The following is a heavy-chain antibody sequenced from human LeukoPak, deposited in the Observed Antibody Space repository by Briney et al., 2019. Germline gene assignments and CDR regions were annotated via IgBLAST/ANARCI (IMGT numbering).Heavy chain of an antibody. V-gene: IGHV4-4*02. CDR2: IYHSGST. D-gene: IGHD3-10*01. Sequence: KASGTLSLTCAVSGGSISSNNWWNWVRQPPEKGLEWIGEIYHSGSTNYNPSLKSRVTISVDKSKNQFSLKLNSVTAADTAVYYCARVDYYGSGSYSLFDYWGQGTLVTVSS. J-gene: IGHJ4*02. CDR3: ARVDYYGSGSYSLFDY. CDR1: GGSISSNNW.